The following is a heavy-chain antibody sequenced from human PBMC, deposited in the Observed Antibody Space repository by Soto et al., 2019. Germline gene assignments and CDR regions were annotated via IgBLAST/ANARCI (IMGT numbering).Heavy chain of an antibody. J-gene: IGHJ6*02. CDR1: GFIFSSYY. CDR2: ISGGIAYI. D-gene: IGHD6-25*01. Sequence: PGGSLRLSCVGPGFIFSSYYMNWVRQAPGKGLEWVSSISGGIAYIYYADSVKGRFTISRNNAKNSLYLEMNSLRVEDTAVYYCVRVWRLVGRYGMDVWGQGTTVTVSS. V-gene: IGHV3-21*01. CDR3: VRVWRLVGRYGMDV.